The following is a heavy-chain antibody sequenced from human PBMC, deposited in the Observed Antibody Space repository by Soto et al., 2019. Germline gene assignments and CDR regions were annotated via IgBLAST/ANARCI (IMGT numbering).Heavy chain of an antibody. V-gene: IGHV5-51*01. J-gene: IGHJ6*02. CDR2: IYPGDSDT. CDR3: AASIFYYGMDV. CDR1: GYTFTNYW. Sequence: GESLKISCKGSGYTFTNYWIGWVRQMPGKGLEWMGIIYPGDSDTRYNPSFQGQVTISADKSITTTYLQWSSLKASDTAIYYCAASIFYYGMDVWGQGTTVTVSS.